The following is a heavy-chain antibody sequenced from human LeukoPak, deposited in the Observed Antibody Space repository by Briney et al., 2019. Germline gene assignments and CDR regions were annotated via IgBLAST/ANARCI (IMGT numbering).Heavy chain of an antibody. J-gene: IGHJ4*02. V-gene: IGHV3-23*01. CDR3: AKVGGSSSWYYFDY. CDR1: GFTFSKYR. Sequence: GGSLRLSCAASGFTFSKYRINWVRQAPGKGLEWVSAISGSGGSTYYADSVKGRFTISRDNSKNTLYLQMNSLRAEDTAVYHCAKVGGSSSWYYFDYWGQGTLVTVSS. D-gene: IGHD6-13*01. CDR2: ISGSGGST.